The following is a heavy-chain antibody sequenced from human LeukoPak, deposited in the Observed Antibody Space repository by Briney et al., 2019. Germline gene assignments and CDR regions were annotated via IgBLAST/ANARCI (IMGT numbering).Heavy chain of an antibody. CDR1: GYTFTSYD. CDR2: MNPNSGNT. D-gene: IGHD2-2*01. V-gene: IGHV1-8*01. J-gene: IGHJ4*02. CDR3: AKDQQLQPFHY. Sequence: ASVKVSCKASGYTFTSYDINWVRQATGQGLEWMGWMNPNSGNTGYAQKFQGRVTMTRNTSISTAYMELSSLRPEDTSVYYCAKDQQLQPFHYGGQGTLVTVSS.